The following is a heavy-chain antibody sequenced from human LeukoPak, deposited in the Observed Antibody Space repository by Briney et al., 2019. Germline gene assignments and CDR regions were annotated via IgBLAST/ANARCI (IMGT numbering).Heavy chain of an antibody. CDR1: GFTFSSYW. CDR3: ARGGECSSTSCSYYYYYYMDV. V-gene: IGHV3-74*01. D-gene: IGHD2-2*01. Sequence: GGSLRLSCAASGFTFSSYWMNWVRQAPGKRLVWVSCINNDGSSTRYADSVKGRFTISRDNAKNSLYLQMNSLRAEDTAVYYCARGGECSSTSCSYYYYYYMDVWGKGTTVTVSS. J-gene: IGHJ6*03. CDR2: INNDGSST.